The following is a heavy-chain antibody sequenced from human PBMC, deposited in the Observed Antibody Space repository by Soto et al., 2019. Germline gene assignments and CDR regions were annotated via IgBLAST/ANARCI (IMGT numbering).Heavy chain of an antibody. CDR1: GFTVSSNY. Sequence: PGGSLRLSGAASGFTVSSNYMSWVRQAPGKGLEWVSVIYSGGSTYYADSVKGRFTISRDNSKNTLYLQMNSLRAEDTAVYYCAGTYYDFWSGYLIIWGQGTMVTVSS. CDR3: AGTYYDFWSGYLII. J-gene: IGHJ3*02. V-gene: IGHV3-53*01. D-gene: IGHD3-3*01. CDR2: IYSGGST.